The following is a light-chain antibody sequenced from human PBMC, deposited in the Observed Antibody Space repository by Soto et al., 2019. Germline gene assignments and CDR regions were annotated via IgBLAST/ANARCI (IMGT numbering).Light chain of an antibody. J-gene: IGKJ1*01. CDR1: QSISSN. Sequence: EIVMTQSPATLSVSPGEGATLSCRASQSISSNLAWYQQKPGQAPRLLVYGASTRATGIPARFSGSGSGTEFTLTISSLQSEDFAVYYCQQYNNWPPWTFGQGTKVDIK. CDR2: GAS. CDR3: QQYNNWPPWT. V-gene: IGKV3-15*01.